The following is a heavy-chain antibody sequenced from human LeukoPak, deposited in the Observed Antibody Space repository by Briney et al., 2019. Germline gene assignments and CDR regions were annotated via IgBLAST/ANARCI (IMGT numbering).Heavy chain of an antibody. D-gene: IGHD1-26*01. J-gene: IGHJ4*02. Sequence: GRSLRLSCAASGFTFDDYDMTWVRQAPGKGLEWVSGINWNGGRTGYADSVKGRFTISRDNAKNSLYLQMNTLRAEDTALYYCARLAYSGSSYVDYWGQGTLVTVSS. CDR2: INWNGGRT. CDR3: ARLAYSGSSYVDY. CDR1: GFTFDDYD. V-gene: IGHV3-20*04.